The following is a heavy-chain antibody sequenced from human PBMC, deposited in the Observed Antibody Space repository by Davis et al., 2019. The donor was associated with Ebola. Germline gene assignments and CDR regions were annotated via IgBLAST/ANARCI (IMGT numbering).Heavy chain of an antibody. CDR3: ARSNYGSGSYDS. Sequence: SETLSLTCTVSGGSVSNYYWSWIRQPPGKGLEWIGYIYYRGSTNYNPSLKSRVTISVDTSKNQFSLKLSSVTAADTAVFYCARSNYGSGSYDSWGQGALVTVSS. CDR1: GGSVSNYY. D-gene: IGHD3-10*01. CDR2: IYYRGST. V-gene: IGHV4-59*02. J-gene: IGHJ5*01.